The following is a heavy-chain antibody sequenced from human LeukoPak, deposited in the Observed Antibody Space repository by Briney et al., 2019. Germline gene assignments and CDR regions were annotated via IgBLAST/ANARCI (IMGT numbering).Heavy chain of an antibody. J-gene: IGHJ5*01. CDR3: ARDGALKSIAS. Sequence: SETLSLTCTFSVGSISVYYGSWMRQPPGKRREWIGFIYSSGNTNYKPSLEGRLSISVDVSKNQLSLNLSSVTAADPAVYYCARDGALKSIASWGQGTLVTVSS. V-gene: IGHV4-59*01. CDR2: IYSSGNT. CDR1: VGSISVYY. D-gene: IGHD3-16*01.